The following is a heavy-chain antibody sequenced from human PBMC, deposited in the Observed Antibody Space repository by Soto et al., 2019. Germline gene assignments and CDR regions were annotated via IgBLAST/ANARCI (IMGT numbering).Heavy chain of an antibody. CDR3: ARTDRTYYYEPNPRNYFDY. Sequence: GGSLRLSCAASGFTFSSYWMHWVRQAPGKGLVWVSRINSDGSSTSYADSVKGRFTISRDNAKNTLYLQMNSLRAEDTAVYYCARTDRTYYYEPNPRNYFDYWGQGTLVTVS. CDR1: GFTFSSYW. V-gene: IGHV3-74*01. CDR2: INSDGSST. J-gene: IGHJ4*02. D-gene: IGHD3-22*01.